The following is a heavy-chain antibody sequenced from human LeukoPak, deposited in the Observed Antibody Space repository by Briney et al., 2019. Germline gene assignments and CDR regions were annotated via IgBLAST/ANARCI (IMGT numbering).Heavy chain of an antibody. J-gene: IGHJ6*02. CDR1: GYTFTSYG. V-gene: IGHV1-18*01. CDR2: ISAYNGNT. CDR3: ASTSGGSLDYYYGMDV. Sequence: GASVKVSCKASGYTFTSYGISWVRQAPGQGLEWMGWISAYNGNTNYAQKLQGRVTTTTDTSTSTAYMELRSLRSDDTAVYYCASTSGGSLDYYYGMDVWGQGTTVTVSS. D-gene: IGHD2-15*01.